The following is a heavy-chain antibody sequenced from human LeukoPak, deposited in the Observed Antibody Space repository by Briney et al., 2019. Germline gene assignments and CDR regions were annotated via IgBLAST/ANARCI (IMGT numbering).Heavy chain of an antibody. CDR1: GFTFRNYG. CDR3: ARGGSEDYFDY. D-gene: IGHD3-16*01. V-gene: IGHV3-33*01. J-gene: IGHJ4*02. Sequence: GGSLRLSCAASGFTFRNYGMHWVRQAPGKGLEWVAIIWYDGSRKYYLDSVKGRFTISRDNSKNMLYLQMSSLRAEDTAVYYCARGGSEDYFDYWGQGTLVTVSS. CDR2: IWYDGSRK.